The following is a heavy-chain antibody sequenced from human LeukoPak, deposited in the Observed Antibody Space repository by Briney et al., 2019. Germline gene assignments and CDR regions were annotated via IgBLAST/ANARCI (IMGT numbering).Heavy chain of an antibody. J-gene: IGHJ4*02. D-gene: IGHD6-13*01. CDR1: GGSITSDHW. Sequence: SETLSLTCAVSGGSITSDHWWTWVRQPPGKGLEWIGAIYHSGSTDYNPSLKSRVTISVDTSKNQFSLNLTSVTAADTAVYYCAREGSSSYFFDYWGQGTLVTVSS. CDR2: IYHSGST. CDR3: AREGSSSYFFDY. V-gene: IGHV4-4*02.